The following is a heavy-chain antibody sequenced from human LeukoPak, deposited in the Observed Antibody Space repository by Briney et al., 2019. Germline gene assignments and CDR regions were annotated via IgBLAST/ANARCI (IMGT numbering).Heavy chain of an antibody. CDR1: GFTFSSYA. CDR2: ISGSGGST. CDR3: ARGGGALYGMDV. D-gene: IGHD2-21*01. J-gene: IGHJ6*02. V-gene: IGHV3-23*01. Sequence: GGSLRLSCAASGFTFSSYAMSWVRQAPGKGLEWVSAISGSGGSTYYADSVKGRFTISRDNSKNTLYLQINGLRAEDTAVYYCARGGGALYGMDVWGQGTTVTVSS.